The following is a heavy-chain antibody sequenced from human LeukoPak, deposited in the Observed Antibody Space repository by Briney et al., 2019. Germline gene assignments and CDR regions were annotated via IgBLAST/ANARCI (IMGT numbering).Heavy chain of an antibody. CDR3: ARDCRHLSSTRGGLKDSRGAFFDY. V-gene: IGHV3-53*01. CDR1: GFTVSNNH. J-gene: IGHJ4*02. D-gene: IGHD6-13*01. CDR2: LYNGGST. Sequence: GGSLRLSCATSGFTVSNNHMSWVRQAPGKGLEWVSVLYNGGSTYYADSVKDRFSISRDNVKNILYLEMNSLRAEDTALYYCARDCRHLSSTRGGLKDSRGAFFDYWGQGTLVTVSS.